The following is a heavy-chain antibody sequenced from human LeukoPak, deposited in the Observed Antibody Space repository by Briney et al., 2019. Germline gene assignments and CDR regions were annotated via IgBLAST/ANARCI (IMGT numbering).Heavy chain of an antibody. D-gene: IGHD3-22*01. CDR2: ISSSGSTI. Sequence: GGSLRLTCAASGFTFSDYYMSWIGQAPVKGLEWVSYISSSGSTIYYADSVKGRFTISRDNAKNSLYLQMNSLRAEDTAVYYCVGDYDSSGDAIDYCGQGTLVTVSS. CDR1: GFTFSDYY. CDR3: VGDYDSSGDAIDY. J-gene: IGHJ4*02. V-gene: IGHV3-11*01.